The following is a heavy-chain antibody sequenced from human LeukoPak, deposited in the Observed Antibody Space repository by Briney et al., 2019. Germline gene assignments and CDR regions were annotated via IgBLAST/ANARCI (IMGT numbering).Heavy chain of an antibody. CDR3: ARDRPYDYVWGSDY. V-gene: IGHV1-18*01. D-gene: IGHD3-16*01. Sequence: ASVKVSCKASGYTFTSYVIGWVRQAPGQGLEWMGWINAYNGNTNYAQKLQGRVTMTTDTTTSTAYMELRSLRSDDTAVYYCARDRPYDYVWGSDYWGQGTLVTVSS. J-gene: IGHJ4*02. CDR1: GYTFTSYV. CDR2: INAYNGNT.